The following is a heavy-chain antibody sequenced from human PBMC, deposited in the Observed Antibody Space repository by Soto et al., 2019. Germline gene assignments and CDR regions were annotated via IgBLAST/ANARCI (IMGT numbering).Heavy chain of an antibody. Sequence: VASVNVSCKSPGYTSTSLSINRVRQTTGQGLEWMGWMQPSSGRTGYAQKFQGRVTMTRDTSINTAYMELSSLTSDDTAFYYCARGVTAGVDYWGQGTLVTVS. V-gene: IGHV1-8*01. CDR3: ARGVTAGVDY. J-gene: IGHJ4*02. D-gene: IGHD1-26*01. CDR1: GYTSTSLS. CDR2: MQPSSGRT.